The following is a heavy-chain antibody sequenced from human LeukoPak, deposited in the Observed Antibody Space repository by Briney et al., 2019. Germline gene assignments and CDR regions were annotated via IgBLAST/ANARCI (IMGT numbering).Heavy chain of an antibody. CDR2: IKQDGSEK. CDR1: GFTFSSYW. D-gene: IGHD6-13*01. V-gene: IGHV3-7*01. Sequence: PGGSLRLSCAASGFTFSSYWMSWVRQAPGKGLEWVANIKQDGSEKYYVDSVKGRFTISRDNAKNSLYLQMNSLRAEDTAVYYCAKIPFTYSTPSHWFDPWGQGTLVTVSS. J-gene: IGHJ5*02. CDR3: AKIPFTYSTPSHWFDP.